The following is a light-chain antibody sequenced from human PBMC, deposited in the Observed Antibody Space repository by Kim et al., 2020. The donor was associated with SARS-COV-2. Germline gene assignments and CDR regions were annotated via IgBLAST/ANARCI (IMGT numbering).Light chain of an antibody. V-gene: IGLV2-8*01. CDR1: SRDVGYDY. J-gene: IGLJ1*01. Sequence: QSALTQPPSASGSPGQSVTISCTGSSRDVGYDYVSWYQQHPGKVPKLMIYEVNKRPSGVPDRFSGSRSGHTASLTVSGLQPEDEAHYFCTSYAGSDNIVFGTGTKVTVL. CDR2: EVN. CDR3: TSYAGSDNIV.